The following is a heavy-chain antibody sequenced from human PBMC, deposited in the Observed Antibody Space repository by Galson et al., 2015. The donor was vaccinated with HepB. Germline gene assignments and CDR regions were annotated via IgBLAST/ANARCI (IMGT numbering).Heavy chain of an antibody. CDR1: GYTLTELS. CDR3: ATDRPPSPPGYYDSSGYGY. CDR2: FDPEDGET. Sequence: SVKVSCKVSGYTLTELSMHWVRQAPGKGLEWMGGFDPEDGETIYAQKFQGRVTMTEDTSTDTAYMELSSLRSEDTAVYYCATDRPPSPPGYYDSSGYGYWGQGTLVTVSS. V-gene: IGHV1-24*01. D-gene: IGHD3-22*01. J-gene: IGHJ4*02.